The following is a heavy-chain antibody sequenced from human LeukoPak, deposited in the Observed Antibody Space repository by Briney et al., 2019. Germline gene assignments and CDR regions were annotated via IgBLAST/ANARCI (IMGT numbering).Heavy chain of an antibody. CDR3: ARDEGYSGYDYFDY. D-gene: IGHD5-12*01. Sequence: SETLSLSCTVSGGSIRSYYWSWIRQPPGKGLEWIGDIYYSGSAYYNPSLKSRVSISVHTSKNQFSLKLSSVTAADTAVYYCARDEGYSGYDYFDYWGQGTLVTVSS. J-gene: IGHJ4*02. CDR1: GGSIRSYY. CDR2: IYYSGSA. V-gene: IGHV4-59*12.